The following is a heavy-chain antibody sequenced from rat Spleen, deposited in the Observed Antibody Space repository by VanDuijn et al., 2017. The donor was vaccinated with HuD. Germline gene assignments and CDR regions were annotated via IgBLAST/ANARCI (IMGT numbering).Heavy chain of an antibody. CDR3: TRENYYTGDY. D-gene: IGHD1-6*01. CDR2: ITNTGDTT. Sequence: EVQLMESGGGLVQPGKSLKLSCVASGFTFNVYWMSWLRPAPGKGLEWVASITNTGDTTYYSDSVKGRFTISRDNAISTLYLQVSSLRSEDTATYYCTRENYYTGDYWGQGVMVTVSS. V-gene: IGHV5-31*01. J-gene: IGHJ2*01. CDR1: GFTFNVYW.